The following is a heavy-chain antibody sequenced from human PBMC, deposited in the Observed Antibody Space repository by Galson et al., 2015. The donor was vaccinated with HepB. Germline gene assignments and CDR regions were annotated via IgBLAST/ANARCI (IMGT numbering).Heavy chain of an antibody. D-gene: IGHD5-24*01. CDR1: GFTLSRYW. CDR2: IKQDGSDK. CDR3: VRSGVEMTRFIHYDY. V-gene: IGHV3-7*05. Sequence: SLRLSCAASGFTLSRYWMTWVRQAPGKGLAWVANIKQDGSDKYYVDSVKGRFTISRDNSKNSLYLQMNNLRAEDTAIYYCVRSGVEMTRFIHYDYWGQGTLVTVSS. J-gene: IGHJ4*02.